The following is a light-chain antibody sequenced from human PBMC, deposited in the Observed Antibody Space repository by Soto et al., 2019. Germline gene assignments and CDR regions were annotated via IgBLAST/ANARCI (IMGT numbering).Light chain of an antibody. CDR3: QSYGTSLSGLYV. Sequence: QSVLTQPPSVSGAPGQRVIISCTGSSSNIGAGRDVHWYRQFPGEAPKFLISDSNHRPSGVPDRFSVSKSGASASLAITGLRAEDQGDYFCQSYGTSLSGLYVSGIGTKVTVL. CDR2: DSN. J-gene: IGLJ1*01. CDR1: SSNIGAGRD. V-gene: IGLV1-40*01.